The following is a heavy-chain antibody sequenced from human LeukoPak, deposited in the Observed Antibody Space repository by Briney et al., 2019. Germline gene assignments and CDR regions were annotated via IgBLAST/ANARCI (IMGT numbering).Heavy chain of an antibody. D-gene: IGHD3-22*01. V-gene: IGHV1-69*13. J-gene: IGHJ3*02. Sequence: SVKVSCKASGGTFSSYAISWVRQATGQGLEWMGGIIPIFGTANYAQKFQGRVTITADDSTSTAYMELSSLRSEDTAVYYCARAHYYDSKALYDAFDIWGQGTMVTVSS. CDR1: GGTFSSYA. CDR3: ARAHYYDSKALYDAFDI. CDR2: IIPIFGTA.